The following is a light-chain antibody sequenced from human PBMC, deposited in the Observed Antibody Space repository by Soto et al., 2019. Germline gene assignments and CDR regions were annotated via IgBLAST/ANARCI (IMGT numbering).Light chain of an antibody. CDR1: QDINVY. V-gene: IGKV1-39*01. Sequence: DLQMTQSPSSVSASVGDTVTITCRASQDINVYLNWYQQKPGEVPKLLIYSASSLHSGVPSRFTGSGSETDFTLTIRSLQPEDFATYYCQHGYVAPYNFGQGTKV. CDR3: QHGYVAPYN. CDR2: SAS. J-gene: IGKJ2*01.